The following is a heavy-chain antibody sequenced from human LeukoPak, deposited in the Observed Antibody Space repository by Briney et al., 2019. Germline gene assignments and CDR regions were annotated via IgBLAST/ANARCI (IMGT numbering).Heavy chain of an antibody. CDR3: AKVATWTYLDS. CDR2: IDDSGKTT. Sequence: PAVTLRLSCAASGFTFSSSAMSWLPLAQGKGLGGVSTIDDSGKTTYYGDSVKGRFTISRDNSNNTLYLQLTSLRVEDTAVYYCAKVATWTYLDSWGQGTLVTVSS. J-gene: IGHJ4*02. V-gene: IGHV3-23*01. CDR1: GFTFSSSA. D-gene: IGHD3/OR15-3a*01.